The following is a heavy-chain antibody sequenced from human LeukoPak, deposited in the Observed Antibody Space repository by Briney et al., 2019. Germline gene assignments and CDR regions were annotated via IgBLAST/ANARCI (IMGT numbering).Heavy chain of an antibody. CDR1: GFTFSNYW. D-gene: IGHD4-11*01. CDR3: AGDPGHSNYINDY. J-gene: IGHJ4*02. CDR2: ISSDGTNT. Sequence: GGSLRLSCAASGFTFSNYWMHWVRQIPGKGLVWVSRISSDGTNTHYADSVKGRFTISRDNAENTLYLQMTSLRAEDTAVYYCAGDPGHSNYINDYWGQGTLVTVSS. V-gene: IGHV3-74*01.